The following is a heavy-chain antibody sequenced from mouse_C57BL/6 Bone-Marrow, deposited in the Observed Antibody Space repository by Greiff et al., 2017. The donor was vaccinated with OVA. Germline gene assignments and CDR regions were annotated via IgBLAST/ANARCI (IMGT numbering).Heavy chain of an antibody. J-gene: IGHJ2*01. CDR3: ARWITTVGVCYFDY. D-gene: IGHD1-1*01. CDR2: IHPNSGST. V-gene: IGHV1-64*01. CDR1: GYTFTSYW. Sequence: QVQLQQPGAELVKPGASVKLSCKASGYTFTSYWMHWVKQRPGQGLEWIGMIHPNSGSTNYNEKFKSKATLTVDKSSSTAYMQLSSLTSEDSAVYYGARWITTVGVCYFDYWGKGTTLTVSS.